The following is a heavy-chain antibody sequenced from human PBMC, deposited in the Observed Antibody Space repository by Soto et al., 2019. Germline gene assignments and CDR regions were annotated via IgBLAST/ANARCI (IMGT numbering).Heavy chain of an antibody. D-gene: IGHD3-22*01. CDR2: FDPEDGET. Sequence: GASVKVSCKVSGHTLTEFSMHWVRQAPGKGLEWMGGFDPEDGETIYAQKFQGRVTMTEDTSTDTAYMELSSLRSEDTAVYYCAFTYYYDSSGYYYPNPDYWGQGTLVTVSS. V-gene: IGHV1-24*01. J-gene: IGHJ4*02. CDR3: AFTYYYDSSGYYYPNPDY. CDR1: GHTLTEFS.